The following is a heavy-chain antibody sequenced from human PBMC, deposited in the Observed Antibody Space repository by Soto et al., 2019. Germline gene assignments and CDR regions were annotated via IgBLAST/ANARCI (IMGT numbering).Heavy chain of an antibody. J-gene: IGHJ4*02. CDR3: ARDYYDSSGYGPCYFDY. CDR1: GGTVSSYA. V-gene: IGHV1-69*06. Sequence: SVKVSCKASGGTVSSYAISWVRQAPGQGLEWMGGIMPIFGTANYAQKFQGRVTITADKSTSTAYMELSSLRSEDKAVYSCARDYYDSSGYGPCYFDYWGQGTLVTVSS. D-gene: IGHD3-22*01. CDR2: IMPIFGTA.